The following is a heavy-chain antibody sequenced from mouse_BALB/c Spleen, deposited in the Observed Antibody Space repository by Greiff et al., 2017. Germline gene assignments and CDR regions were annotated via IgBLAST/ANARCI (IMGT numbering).Heavy chain of an antibody. CDR1: GFTFSIYA. V-gene: IGHV5-6-5*01. Sequence: DVHLVESGGGLVKPGGSLKLSCAASGFTFSIYAMSWVRQTPEKRLEWVASISSGGSTYYPDSVKGRFTISRDNARNILYLQMSSLRSEDTAMYYCARGEITPFAYWGQGTLVTVAA. J-gene: IGHJ3*01. CDR2: ISSGGST. CDR3: ARGEITPFAY. D-gene: IGHD2-4*01.